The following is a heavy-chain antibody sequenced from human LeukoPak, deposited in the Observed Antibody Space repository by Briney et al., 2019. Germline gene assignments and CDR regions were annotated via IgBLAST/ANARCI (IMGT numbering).Heavy chain of an antibody. CDR3: ARAGVAAAGDY. CDR1: GYTLTELS. J-gene: IGHJ4*02. V-gene: IGHV1-24*01. Sequence: GASVKVSCKVSGYTLTELSMHWVRQAPGKGLEWMGGFDPEDGETIYAQKFQGRVTMTRDTSISTAYMELSRLRSDDTAVYYCARAGVAAAGDYWGQGTLVTVSS. D-gene: IGHD6-13*01. CDR2: FDPEDGET.